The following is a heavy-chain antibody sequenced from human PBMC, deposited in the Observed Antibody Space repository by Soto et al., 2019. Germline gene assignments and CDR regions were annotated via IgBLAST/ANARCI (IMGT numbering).Heavy chain of an antibody. V-gene: IGHV3-30*04. J-gene: IGHJ6*02. Sequence: GGSLRLSCAASGFTFSSYFMHWVRQSPGKGLEWVAAISYAGRSEYYADSVKGRLTISRDNSKNTLTLQMSSLRAEDTAVFFCARERTSAVRGMDVWGQGTTVTVSS. D-gene: IGHD3-10*02. CDR3: ARERTSAVRGMDV. CDR1: GFTFSSYF. CDR2: ISYAGRSE.